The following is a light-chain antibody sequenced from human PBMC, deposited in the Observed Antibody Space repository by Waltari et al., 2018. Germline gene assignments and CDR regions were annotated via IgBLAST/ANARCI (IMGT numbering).Light chain of an antibody. CDR2: WAS. CDR1: QSVLYSSSNKNY. V-gene: IGKV4-1*01. J-gene: IGKJ3*01. CDR3: YLHFITPFT. Sequence: DIVMTQSPDSLAVSLGERATINCKSSQSVLYSSSNKNYLSWYQQKPGQPPKLLIYWASTRESGVPDRFTGGGSGTDFTLTISSLQAEDVAVYYCYLHFITPFTFGPGTRVDIK.